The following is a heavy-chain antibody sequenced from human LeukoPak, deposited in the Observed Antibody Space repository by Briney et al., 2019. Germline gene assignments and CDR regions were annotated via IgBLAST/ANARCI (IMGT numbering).Heavy chain of an antibody. CDR2: IYYSGST. CDR3: ARAGITMIVVDH. V-gene: IGHV4-30-4*01. CDR1: GGSISSGDYY. D-gene: IGHD3-22*01. Sequence: SETLSLTCTVSGGSISSGDYYWSWIRQPPGKGLEWIGYIYYSGSTYYNPSLKSRVTISVDTSKNQFSLKLSSVTAADTAVYYCARAGITMIVVDHWGQGTLVTVSS. J-gene: IGHJ4*02.